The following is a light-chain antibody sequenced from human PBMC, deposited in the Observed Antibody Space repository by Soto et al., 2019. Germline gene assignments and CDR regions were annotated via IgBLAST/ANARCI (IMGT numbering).Light chain of an antibody. CDR2: DVS. CDR3: SSYTTSTTLV. V-gene: IGLV2-14*03. J-gene: IGLJ2*01. CDR1: TSDIGAYNY. Sequence: QSALTQPASVSWSPGQSITISCTGTTSDIGAYNYVSWYQQYPGKAPKLMIYDVSNRPSGVSSRVSASKSGNTASLTISGLQAEDEADYYCSSYTTSTTLVFGGGTKLTVL.